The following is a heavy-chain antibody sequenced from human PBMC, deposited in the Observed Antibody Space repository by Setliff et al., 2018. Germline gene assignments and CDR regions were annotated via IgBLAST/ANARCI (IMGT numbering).Heavy chain of an antibody. CDR2: IKQDGSEK. J-gene: IGHJ4*02. CDR1: GFTFSTYW. CDR3: AKIQGPSYYDSSGYVDY. Sequence: GGSLRLSCAASGFTFSTYWMSWVRQAPGKGLEWVANIKQDGSEKYYVDSVKGRFSISRDNAKNSLYLQMNSLRAEDTAVYYCAKIQGPSYYDSSGYVDYWGQGTLVTVSS. V-gene: IGHV3-7*01. D-gene: IGHD3-22*01.